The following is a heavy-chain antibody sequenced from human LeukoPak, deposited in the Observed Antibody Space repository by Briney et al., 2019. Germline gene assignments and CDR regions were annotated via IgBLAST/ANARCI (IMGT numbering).Heavy chain of an antibody. CDR3: AKDDAWLQYGN. Sequence: QSSETLSLTCTVSGGSISNYYWSWIRQSPVKGLEWIGLIYYSGSTNYNPSLKSRVTISVDTSKNQFSLKLSSVTAADTAVYYCAKDDAWLQYGNWGRGTLVTVSS. CDR1: GGSISNYY. J-gene: IGHJ4*02. D-gene: IGHD5-24*01. V-gene: IGHV4-59*01. CDR2: IYYSGST.